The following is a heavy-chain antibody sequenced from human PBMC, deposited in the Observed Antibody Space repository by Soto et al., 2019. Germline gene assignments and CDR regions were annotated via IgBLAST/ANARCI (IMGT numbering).Heavy chain of an antibody. V-gene: IGHV3-21*01. J-gene: IGHJ4*02. D-gene: IGHD3-22*01. CDR2: ISSSSSYI. Sequence: PGGSLRLSCAASGFTFSSYAMSWVRQAPGKGLEWVSSISSSSSYIYYADSVKGRFTISRDNAKNSLYLQMNSLRAEDTAVYYCARDSNITMIVVAPFDYWGQGTLVTVSS. CDR3: ARDSNITMIVVAPFDY. CDR1: GFTFSSYA.